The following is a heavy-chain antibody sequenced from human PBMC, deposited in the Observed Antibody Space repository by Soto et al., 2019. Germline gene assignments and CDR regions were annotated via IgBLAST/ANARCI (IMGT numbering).Heavy chain of an antibody. CDR2: IIPVFGTA. J-gene: IGHJ1*01. Sequence: QVQLVQSGAEVKKPVSSVKVSCKASGGTFSSYAISWVRQAPGQGLEWMGGIIPVFGTANYAQKFQGRVTITADESTSTAYMELSSLRSEDTAVYYCARAYSSEEYFQHWGQGTLVTVSS. CDR3: ARAYSSEEYFQH. CDR1: GGTFSSYA. D-gene: IGHD6-25*01. V-gene: IGHV1-69*12.